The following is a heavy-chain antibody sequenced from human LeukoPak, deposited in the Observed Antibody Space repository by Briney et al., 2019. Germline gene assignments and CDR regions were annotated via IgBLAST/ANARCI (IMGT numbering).Heavy chain of an antibody. V-gene: IGHV3-30*02. Sequence: GGSLRLSCAASAFSFSNYGMHWVRQAPGKGLEWVALIRYDGSNKDYADSVKGRFTISRDNSKNTLYLQMNSLRPEDTAVYYCAKLERAYYYDSSGYPWGQGTLVTVSS. CDR2: IRYDGSNK. D-gene: IGHD3-22*01. CDR1: AFSFSNYG. J-gene: IGHJ5*02. CDR3: AKLERAYYYDSSGYP.